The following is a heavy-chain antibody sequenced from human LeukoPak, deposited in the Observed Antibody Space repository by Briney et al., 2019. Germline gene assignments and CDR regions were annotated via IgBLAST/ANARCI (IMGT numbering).Heavy chain of an antibody. V-gene: IGHV1-24*01. D-gene: IGHD6-19*01. CDR2: FDPEDGET. Sequence: GGSLRLSCAASGFTFGSYAMHWVRQAPGKGLEWMGGFDPEDGETIYAQKFQGRVTMTEDTSTDTAYMELSSLRSEDTAVYYCATDLGSIAVAGPLDYWGQGTLVTVPS. CDR1: GFTFGSYA. CDR3: ATDLGSIAVAGPLDY. J-gene: IGHJ4*02.